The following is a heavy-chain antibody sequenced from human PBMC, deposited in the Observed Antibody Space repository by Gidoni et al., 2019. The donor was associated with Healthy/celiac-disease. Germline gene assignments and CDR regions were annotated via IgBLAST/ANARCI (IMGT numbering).Heavy chain of an antibody. CDR1: GFTLSSYD. CDR3: AKSRGITMVRGVIIDLWYFDL. Sequence: EVQLLESGGGLVQPGGSLRLSCAASGFTLSSYDMRWVRQAPGKGLGWVSAISGSGGSTYYADSLKGRFPISRDNSKNTLYLQINSLRAEDTAVYYCAKSRGITMVRGVIIDLWYFDLWGRGTLVTVSS. J-gene: IGHJ2*01. D-gene: IGHD3-10*01. CDR2: ISGSGGST. V-gene: IGHV3-23*01.